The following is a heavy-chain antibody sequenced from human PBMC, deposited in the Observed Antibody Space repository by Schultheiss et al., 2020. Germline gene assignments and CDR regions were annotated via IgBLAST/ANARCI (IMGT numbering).Heavy chain of an antibody. D-gene: IGHD1-26*01. CDR2: IGTAGDT. J-gene: IGHJ6*02. CDR1: GFTFSSYD. V-gene: IGHV3-13*01. CDR3: AKVGPMATNYYYYYGMDV. Sequence: GGSLRLSCAASGFTFSSYDMHWVRQATGKGLEWVSAIGTAGDTYYPGSVKGRFTISRENAKNSLYLQMNSLRAEDTAVYYCAKVGPMATNYYYYYGMDVWGQGTTVTVSS.